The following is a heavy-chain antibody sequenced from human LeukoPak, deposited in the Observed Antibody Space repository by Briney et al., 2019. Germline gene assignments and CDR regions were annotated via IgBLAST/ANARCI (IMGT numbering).Heavy chain of an antibody. V-gene: IGHV1-2*02. J-gene: IGHJ4*02. D-gene: IGHD6-13*01. CDR2: INPNSGGT. CDR3: AKRGSLTGYSSSWYQDY. Sequence: ASVKVSCKASGYTFTDYYIHWVRQAPGQGLEWMGWINPNSGGTNYAPKFQGRVTVTRDTSISTAYMELSGLISDDTAVYYCAKRGSLTGYSSSWYQDYWGQGTLVTVSS. CDR1: GYTFTDYY.